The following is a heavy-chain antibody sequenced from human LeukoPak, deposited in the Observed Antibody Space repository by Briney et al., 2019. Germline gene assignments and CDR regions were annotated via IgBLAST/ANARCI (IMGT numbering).Heavy chain of an antibody. J-gene: IGHJ4*02. CDR1: GGSISSGGYY. Sequence: SQTLSLTCTVSGGSISSGGYYWSWIRQHPGTGLEWIGYIYYSGSTYYNPSLKSRVTISVDTSKNQFSLKLSSVTAADTAVYYCARVVGSYGSIATDYWGQGTLVTVSS. V-gene: IGHV4-31*03. CDR2: IYYSGST. CDR3: ARVVGSYGSIATDY. D-gene: IGHD1-26*01.